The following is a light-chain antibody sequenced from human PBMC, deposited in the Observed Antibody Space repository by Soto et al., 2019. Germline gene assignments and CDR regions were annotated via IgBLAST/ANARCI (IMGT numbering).Light chain of an antibody. V-gene: IGLV1-44*01. CDR3: ATWDDNVKGPV. Sequence: QSVLTQPPSASGPPGQRVTISCSGRASNIGSNFVSWYQVVPGTAPKLLIYTNSHRPSGVPDRFSGSRSGTSASLDISGLQSDDEADYFCATWDDNVKGPVFGGGTMVTVL. J-gene: IGLJ2*01. CDR1: ASNIGSNF. CDR2: TNS.